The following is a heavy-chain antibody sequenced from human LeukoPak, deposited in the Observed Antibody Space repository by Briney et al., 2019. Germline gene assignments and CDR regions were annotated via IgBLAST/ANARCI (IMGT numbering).Heavy chain of an antibody. V-gene: IGHV3-21*01. CDR2: ISSSSSYI. D-gene: IGHD3-22*01. Sequence: SGGSLRLSCAASGFTFSSYSMNWVRQAPGKGLEWVSSISSSSSYIYYADSVKGRFTISRDNAKNSLYLQMDSLRAEDTAVYYCARGPGYYDSSGFNDFDYWGQGTLVTVSS. J-gene: IGHJ4*02. CDR1: GFTFSSYS. CDR3: ARGPGYYDSSGFNDFDY.